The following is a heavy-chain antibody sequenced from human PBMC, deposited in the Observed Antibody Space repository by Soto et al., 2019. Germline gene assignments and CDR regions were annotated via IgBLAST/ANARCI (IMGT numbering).Heavy chain of an antibody. CDR1: GFTFSSYA. CDR3: AKDNPGIAAAGTGGDY. V-gene: IGHV3-23*01. D-gene: IGHD6-13*01. CDR2: ISGSGGST. Sequence: EVQLLESGGGLVQPGGSLRLSCAASGFTFSSYAMSWVRQAPGKGLEWVSAISGSGGSTYYADSVKGRFTISRDNSKNTLYLQMNSLRAEDTAVYYCAKDNPGIAAAGTGGDYWGQGTLVTVSS. J-gene: IGHJ4*02.